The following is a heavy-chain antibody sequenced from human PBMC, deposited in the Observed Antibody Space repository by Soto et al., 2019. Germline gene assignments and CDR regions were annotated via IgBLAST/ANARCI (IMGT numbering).Heavy chain of an antibody. Sequence: SETLSLTFAVSGASISTNNWWSWFRQPPGKGLEWIGEVYHSGSTNCSPSLKSRVTISIDKSKNQFSLRLTSMTAADTAVYYCAVPGAGDFDYWSQGTLVTVSS. CDR2: VYHSGST. J-gene: IGHJ4*02. V-gene: IGHV4-4*02. CDR1: GASISTNNW. CDR3: AVPGAGDFDY. D-gene: IGHD6-13*01.